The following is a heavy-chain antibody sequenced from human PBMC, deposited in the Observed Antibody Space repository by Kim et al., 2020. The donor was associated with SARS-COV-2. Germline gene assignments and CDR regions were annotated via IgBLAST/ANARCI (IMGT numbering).Heavy chain of an antibody. V-gene: IGHV4-39*01. CDR1: GDSITSSSSGYS. D-gene: IGHD5-12*01. CDR2: IYYTGTT. Sequence: SETLSLTCSVFGDSITSSSSGYSWGWIRQPPGKGLEWIGSIYYTGTTYYHPSLKSRVTISIDTSKTQFSLKLRSMAAADTAVYYCARHYRGYRVSIYYYGMDVWGQGTTVTVSS. J-gene: IGHJ6*02. CDR3: ARHYRGYRVSIYYYGMDV.